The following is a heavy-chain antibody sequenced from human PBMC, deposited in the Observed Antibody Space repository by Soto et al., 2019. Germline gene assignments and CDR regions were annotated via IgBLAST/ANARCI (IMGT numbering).Heavy chain of an antibody. CDR2: IWYDGSNK. CDR3: ARESSSWFIDY. CDR1: GFTFSSYG. D-gene: IGHD6-13*01. J-gene: IGHJ4*02. V-gene: IGHV3-33*01. Sequence: QVQLVESGGGVVQPGRSLRLSCAASGFTFSSYGLHWVRQAPGKGLEWVAVIWYDGSNKYYADSVKGRFTISRVNSKNTLYLQMNSLRAEDTAVYYCARESSSWFIDYWGQGTLVTVS.